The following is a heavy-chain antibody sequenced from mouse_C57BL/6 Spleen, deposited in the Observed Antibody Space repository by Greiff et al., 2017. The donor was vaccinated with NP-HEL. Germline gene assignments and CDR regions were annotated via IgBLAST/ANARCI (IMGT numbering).Heavy chain of an antibody. J-gene: IGHJ1*03. CDR3: TGRVFTTVVATRYFDV. D-gene: IGHD1-1*01. CDR2: IRLKSDNYAT. CDR1: GFTFSNYW. Sequence: DVQLQESGGGLVQPGGSMKLSCVASGFTFSNYWMNWVRQSPEKGLEWVAQIRLKSDNYATHYAESVKGRFTISRDDSKSSVYLQMNNLRAEDTGIYYCTGRVFTTVVATRYFDVWGTGTTVTVSS. V-gene: IGHV6-3*01.